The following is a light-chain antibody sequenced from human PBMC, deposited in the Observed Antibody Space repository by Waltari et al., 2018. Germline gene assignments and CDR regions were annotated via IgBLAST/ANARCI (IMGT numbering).Light chain of an antibody. CDR3: QSYDTSLSVV. J-gene: IGLJ2*01. V-gene: IGLV1-40*01. CDR1: GSNLGDGYD. Sequence: QSVLTPPPSVAGAPGQRVSIPCTGSGSNLGDGYDVHWYQQPPGKAPKPLIHGTSTRPPGVPDRFFGSQSGTSASLAITALQAEDEAEYYCQSYDTSLSVVFGGGTKLTVL. CDR2: GTS.